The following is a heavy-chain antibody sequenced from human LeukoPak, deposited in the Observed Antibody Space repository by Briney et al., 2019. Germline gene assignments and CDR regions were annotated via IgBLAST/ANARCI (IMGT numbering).Heavy chain of an antibody. CDR1: GFTFSSYA. J-gene: IGHJ4*02. CDR3: ARDGDSSGWHLYYFDY. D-gene: IGHD6-19*01. CDR2: ISYDGSNK. Sequence: GGSLRLSCAASGFTFSSYAMHWVRQAPGKGLEWVAVISYDGSNKYYADSVKGRFTISRDNSKNTLYLQMNSLRAEDTAVYYCARDGDSSGWHLYYFDYWGQGTLVTASS. V-gene: IGHV3-30-3*01.